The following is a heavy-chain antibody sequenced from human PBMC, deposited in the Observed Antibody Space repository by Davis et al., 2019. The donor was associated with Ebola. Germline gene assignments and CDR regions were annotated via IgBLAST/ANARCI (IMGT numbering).Heavy chain of an antibody. CDR2: INPSGGST. D-gene: IGHD4-17*01. CDR1: GYTFTSYY. J-gene: IGHJ5*02. CDR3: ARAYGDRPTQNWFDP. V-gene: IGHV1-46*01. Sequence: ASVKVSCKASGYTFTSYYMHWVRQAPGQGLEWMGIINPSGGSTSYAQKFQGRVTMTRDTSTSTVYMELSSLRSEDTAVYYCARAYGDRPTQNWFDPWGQGTLVTVSS.